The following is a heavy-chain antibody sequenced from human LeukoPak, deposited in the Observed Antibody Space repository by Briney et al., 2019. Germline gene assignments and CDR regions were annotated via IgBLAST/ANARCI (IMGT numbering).Heavy chain of an antibody. V-gene: IGHV4-34*01. CDR2: INHSGST. CDR3: ASVYCSGGSCNFDY. Sequence: SETLSLTCAVYGGSFSGYYWSWIRQPPGKGLEWIGEINHSGSTNYNPSLKSRVTISVETSKNQFSLKLSSVTAADTAVYYCASVYCSGGSCNFDYWGQGTLVTVSS. D-gene: IGHD2-15*01. J-gene: IGHJ4*02. CDR1: GGSFSGYY.